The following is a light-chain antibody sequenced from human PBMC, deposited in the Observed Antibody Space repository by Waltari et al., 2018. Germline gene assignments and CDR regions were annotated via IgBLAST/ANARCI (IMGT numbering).Light chain of an antibody. V-gene: IGLV4-69*01. J-gene: IGLJ2*01. CDR3: QSWDTGINV. Sequence: QLVLTQPPSASASLGASVKLTCTLNSGHTRYAIAWHQQQPEKGPRFLMKLDSDGSHTKGGGIPHRFSGSRSGAERYLLLSSLQSEDEADYYCQSWDTGINVFGGGTKLTVL. CDR2: LDSDGSH. CDR1: SGHTRYA.